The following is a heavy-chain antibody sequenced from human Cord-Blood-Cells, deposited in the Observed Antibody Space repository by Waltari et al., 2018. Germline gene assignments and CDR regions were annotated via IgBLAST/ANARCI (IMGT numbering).Heavy chain of an antibody. J-gene: IGHJ6*02. Sequence: QVQLVESGGGVVQPGRSLRLSCAASGFTFSSYAMHWVRQAPGKGLEWVAVISYDGSNKYYADYVKGRFTISRDNSKNTLYLQMNSLRAEDTAVYYCARDRSVVGAPRFDYYYGMDVWGQGTTVTVSS. CDR1: GFTFSSYA. V-gene: IGHV3-30-3*01. CDR3: ARDRSVVGAPRFDYYYGMDV. D-gene: IGHD1-26*01. CDR2: ISYDGSNK.